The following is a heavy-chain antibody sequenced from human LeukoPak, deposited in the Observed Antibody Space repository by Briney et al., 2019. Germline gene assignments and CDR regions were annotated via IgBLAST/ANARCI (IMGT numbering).Heavy chain of an antibody. J-gene: IGHJ4*02. D-gene: IGHD4-23*01. V-gene: IGHV3-74*01. CDR3: ARAGKRTVVNLSY. CDR2: INSDGSST. Sequence: PGGSLRLSCAASGFTFSSYWMLWVRQAPGKGLVWVSRINSDGSSTSYADSVKGRFTISRDNAKNTLYLQMNSLRAEDTAVYYCARAGKRTVVNLSYWGQGTLVTVSS. CDR1: GFTFSSYW.